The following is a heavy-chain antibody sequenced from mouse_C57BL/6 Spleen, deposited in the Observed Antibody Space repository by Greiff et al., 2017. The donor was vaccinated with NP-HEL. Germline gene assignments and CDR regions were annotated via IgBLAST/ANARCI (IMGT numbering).Heavy chain of an antibody. CDR3: ARVTTVVADY. V-gene: IGHV5-16*01. CDR2: INYDGSST. J-gene: IGHJ2*01. Sequence: EVQLVESEGGLVQPGSSMKLSSTASGFTFSDYYMAWVRQVPEKGLEWVANINYDGSSTYYLDSLKSRFIISRDNAKNILYLQMSSLKSEDTATYYCARVTTVVADYWGQGTTLTVSS. CDR1: GFTFSDYY. D-gene: IGHD1-1*01.